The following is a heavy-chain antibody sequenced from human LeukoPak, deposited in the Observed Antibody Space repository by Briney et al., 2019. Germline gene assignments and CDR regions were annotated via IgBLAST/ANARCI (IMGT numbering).Heavy chain of an antibody. J-gene: IGHJ6*03. V-gene: IGHV1-2*02. Sequence: ASVKVSCKASGYTFTGYYMHWVRQAPGHGLEWMGWINPNSGGTNYAQKFQGRVTMTRDTSISTAYMELSRLRSDDTAVYYCARDLVVVPAATYMDVWGKGTTVTVSS. D-gene: IGHD2-2*01. CDR2: INPNSGGT. CDR3: ARDLVVVPAATYMDV. CDR1: GYTFTGYY.